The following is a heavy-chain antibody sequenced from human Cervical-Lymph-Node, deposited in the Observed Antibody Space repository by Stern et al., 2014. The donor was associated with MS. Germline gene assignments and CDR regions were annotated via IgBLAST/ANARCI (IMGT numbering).Heavy chain of an antibody. J-gene: IGHJ4*02. CDR2: INKSGTT. CDR1: GGSISSAEYY. Sequence: QVQLVQSGPGLVKPSQTLCLTCAVTGGSISSAEYYWSWIRQCPGKGLEWIGNINKSGTTYYSPSLKSHVNISVDTSKNQFSLKLRSVTAADTAVYYCSRDADGYSLVFGYWGRGTLVTVSS. CDR3: SRDADGYSLVFGY. V-gene: IGHV4-30-4*01. D-gene: IGHD5-24*01.